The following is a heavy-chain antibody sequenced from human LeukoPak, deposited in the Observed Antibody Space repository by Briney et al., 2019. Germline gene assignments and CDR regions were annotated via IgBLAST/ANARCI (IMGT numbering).Heavy chain of an antibody. CDR3: ARVTPLYYYGSGSYPHHYYYMDV. V-gene: IGHV4-59*01. J-gene: IGHJ6*03. CDR2: IYYSGSS. CDR1: CGPISSYY. Sequence: PSETLSLTCTVPCGPISSYYWSWIRQPPGKGLEWVGYIYYSGSSNYNPSLKSRVTISVDTSKNQFSLKLSSVTAADTAVYYCARVTPLYYYGSGSYPHHYYYMDVWGKGTTVTISS. D-gene: IGHD3-10*01.